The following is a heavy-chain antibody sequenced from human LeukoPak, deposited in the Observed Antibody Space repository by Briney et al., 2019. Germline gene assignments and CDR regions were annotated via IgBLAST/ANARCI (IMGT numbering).Heavy chain of an antibody. V-gene: IGHV1-18*01. J-gene: IGHJ3*02. D-gene: IGHD2-21*02. CDR2: INTYSGNT. Sequence: ASVKVSCKASGYTFTSYGISWVRQAPGQGLEWMGWINTYSGNTNYAQKFQGRVTMTTDTSTSTAYMELRSLRSDDTAVYYCARHGTNCGGDCFSDAFDIWGQGTMVTVSS. CDR1: GYTFTSYG. CDR3: ARHGTNCGGDCFSDAFDI.